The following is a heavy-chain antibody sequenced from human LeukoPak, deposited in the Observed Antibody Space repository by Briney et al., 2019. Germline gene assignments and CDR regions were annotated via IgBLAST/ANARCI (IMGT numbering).Heavy chain of an antibody. CDR2: IYHSGST. J-gene: IGHJ6*03. CDR3: ARDSPLSGYFYYMDV. Sequence: SETLSLTCAVSGGSISSSNWWSWVRQPPGKGLEWIGEIYHSGSTNYNPSLKSRVTISVDKSKNQFSLKLSSVTAADTAVYYCARDSPLSGYFYYMDVWGKGTTVTVSS. V-gene: IGHV4-4*02. CDR1: GGSISSSNW. D-gene: IGHD3-3*01.